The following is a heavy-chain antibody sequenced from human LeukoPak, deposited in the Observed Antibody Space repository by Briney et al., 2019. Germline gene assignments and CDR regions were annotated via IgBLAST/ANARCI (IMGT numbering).Heavy chain of an antibody. D-gene: IGHD5-12*01. CDR2: IGSSGVST. J-gene: IGHJ4*02. CDR1: GLTFSTYA. CDR3: ARTRTYSGYDWDY. Sequence: GGSLRLSCAASGLTFSTYAMSWVRQAPGKGLEWVSTIGSSGVSTYYADSVEGRFTISRDNSKNTLYLQMNSLGADDTAVYYCARTRTYSGYDWDYWGQGTLVTVSS. V-gene: IGHV3-23*01.